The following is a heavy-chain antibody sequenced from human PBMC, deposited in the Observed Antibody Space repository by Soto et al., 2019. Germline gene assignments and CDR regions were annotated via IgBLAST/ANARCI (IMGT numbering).Heavy chain of an antibody. Sequence: QVQLVQSGAEEKKPGASVKVSCKASGYPFSNYAMHWVRQAPGQGLEWMGWINAGNGNSKYSQKFQGRVTITRDTSANTAYMELDSLRSEDTAVYYCATSTYCMSSTCYQWYGMDVWGQGTTVTVSS. D-gene: IGHD2-2*01. J-gene: IGHJ6*02. CDR3: ATSTYCMSSTCYQWYGMDV. CDR1: GYPFSNYA. CDR2: INAGNGNS. V-gene: IGHV1-3*05.